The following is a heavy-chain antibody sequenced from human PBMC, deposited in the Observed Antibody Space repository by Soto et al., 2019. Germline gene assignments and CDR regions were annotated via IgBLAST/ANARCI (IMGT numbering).Heavy chain of an antibody. J-gene: IGHJ3*02. D-gene: IGHD6-19*01. V-gene: IGHV6-1*01. CDR1: GDSVSSNSAA. Sequence: PSQTLSLTCAISGDSVSSNSAAWNWIRQSPSRGLEWLGRTYYRSKWYNDYAVSVKSRITINPDTSKNQFSLQLNSVTPEDTAVYYFARDQSGASGWYVRDAFDIWGQGTMVTVSS. CDR3: ARDQSGASGWYVRDAFDI. CDR2: TYYRSKWYN.